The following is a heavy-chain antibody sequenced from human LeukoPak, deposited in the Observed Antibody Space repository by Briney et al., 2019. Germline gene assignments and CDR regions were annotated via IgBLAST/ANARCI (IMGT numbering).Heavy chain of an antibody. CDR2: IKSKTDGGTT. Sequence: GGSLRLSCAASGFTFSNAWMSWVRQAPGKGLEWVGRIKSKTDGGTTDYAAPVKGRFTISRDDSKNTLYLQMNSLKTEDTAVYYCTTDNGYPGYSSGWYRDVFDYWGQGTLVTVSS. CDR1: GFTFSNAW. V-gene: IGHV3-15*01. D-gene: IGHD6-19*01. J-gene: IGHJ4*02. CDR3: TTDNGYPGYSSGWYRDVFDY.